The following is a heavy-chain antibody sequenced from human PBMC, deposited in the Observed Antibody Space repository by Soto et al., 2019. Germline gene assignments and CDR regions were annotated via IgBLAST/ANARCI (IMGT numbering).Heavy chain of an antibody. J-gene: IGHJ6*02. Sequence: QVQLQESGPGLVKPSQTLSLTCTVSGGSISSGDYYWSWIRQPPGKGLEWIGYIYYGGSTYYNPSLKSRVTVSVHTSKNQFSLKLSSVTAADTAVYYCARDDRHSSGWPRYYYYYGMDVWGQGTTVTVSS. D-gene: IGHD6-19*01. CDR3: ARDDRHSSGWPRYYYYYGMDV. CDR1: GGSISSGDYY. V-gene: IGHV4-30-4*01. CDR2: IYYGGST.